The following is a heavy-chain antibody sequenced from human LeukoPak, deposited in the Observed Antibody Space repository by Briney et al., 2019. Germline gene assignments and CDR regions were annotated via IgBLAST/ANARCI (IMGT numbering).Heavy chain of an antibody. CDR3: ASEDVDTGDF. CDR2: ISHDGTNK. D-gene: IGHD5-18*01. J-gene: IGHJ4*02. Sequence: GGSLRLSCAASGFTFTNAGFHWVRLAAGKGLEWVSFISHDGTNKYYSDSVDGRFIVSRLNSQNTVYLQMNDLRPEDTATYYCASEDVDTGDFWGQGTLVTVSS. V-gene: IGHV3-30*01. CDR1: GFTFTNAG.